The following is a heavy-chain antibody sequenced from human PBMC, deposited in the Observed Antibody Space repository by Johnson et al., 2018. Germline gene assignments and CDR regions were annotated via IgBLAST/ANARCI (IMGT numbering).Heavy chain of an antibody. CDR1: GGSISSGGYY. V-gene: IGHV4-31*03. CDR2: IYYSGST. D-gene: IGHD3-10*01. J-gene: IGHJ3*02. CDR3: ARDGSGSYNAFDI. Sequence: VQLQESGPGLVKXSQTLSLTCTVSGGSISSGGYYWSWIRQHPGKGLEWIGYIYYSGSTYYNPSLKSRVTISVDTSKNQFSLKLSSVTAADPAVYYCARDGSGSYNAFDIWGQGTMVTVSS.